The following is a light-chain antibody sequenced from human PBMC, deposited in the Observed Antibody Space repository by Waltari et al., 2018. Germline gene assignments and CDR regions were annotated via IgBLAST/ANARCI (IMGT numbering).Light chain of an antibody. CDR3: MQARQTPWT. CDR1: QSLLHSNGYTF. Sequence: IVMTQSPLSLPVTPGEQASVSCRPSQSLLHSNGYTFLDWYVQKPGQSPQLLIYMVSNRASGVPDRFSGSGSGTDFTLEISRVEAEDVGVYYCMQARQTPWTFGQGTKVEIK. V-gene: IGKV2-28*01. J-gene: IGKJ1*01. CDR2: MVS.